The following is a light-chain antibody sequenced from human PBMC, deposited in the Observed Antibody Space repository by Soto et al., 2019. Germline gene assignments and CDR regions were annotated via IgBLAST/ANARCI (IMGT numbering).Light chain of an antibody. J-gene: IGLJ1*01. CDR2: RNN. V-gene: IGLV1-47*01. CDR3: QSYDSSVTLRV. CDR1: SSNIGYSY. Sequence: QSVVTQPPSASGTPGQRVTISCSGGSSNIGYSYVYWYQQVPGTAPKLLIQRNNQRPSGVPDRFSGSKSGTSASLAISGLQADDEADYYCQSYDSSVTLRVFGTGTKLTVL.